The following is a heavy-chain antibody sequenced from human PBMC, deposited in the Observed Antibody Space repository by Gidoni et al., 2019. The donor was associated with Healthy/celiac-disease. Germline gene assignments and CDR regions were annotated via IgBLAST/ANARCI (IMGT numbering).Heavy chain of an antibody. CDR3: ARGEPLLWFGELLPYFDY. Sequence: QVQLVQSGAEVKKPGASVKVSCKASGYTFTSYAMHWVRQAPGQRLEWMRWINAVNGNTKYSQKFQGRVTITRDTSASTAYMELSSLRSEDTAVYYRARGEPLLWFGELLPYFDYWGQGTLVTVSS. J-gene: IGHJ4*02. D-gene: IGHD3-10*01. CDR1: GYTFTSYA. CDR2: INAVNGNT. V-gene: IGHV1-3*01.